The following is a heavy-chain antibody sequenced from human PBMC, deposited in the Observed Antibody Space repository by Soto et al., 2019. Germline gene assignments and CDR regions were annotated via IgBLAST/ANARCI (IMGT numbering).Heavy chain of an antibody. CDR2: IYWNDDK. J-gene: IGHJ4*02. CDR1: GFSLSTTGVA. V-gene: IGHV2-5*01. Sequence: KESGPTLVQPTQTLTLTCTFSGFSLSTTGVAVGWVRQPPGKALNWLALIYWNDDKRYSPSLQSRLTITKDTSKNQVVLTMTNMDPVDTATYYCTHSTNGYGGTVLLYWGQGTLVTVSS. D-gene: IGHD5-18*01. CDR3: THSTNGYGGTVLLY.